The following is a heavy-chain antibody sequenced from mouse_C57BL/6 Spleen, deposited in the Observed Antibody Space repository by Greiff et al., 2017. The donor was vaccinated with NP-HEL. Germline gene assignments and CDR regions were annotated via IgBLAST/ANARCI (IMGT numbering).Heavy chain of an antibody. Sequence: QFHLPPPLALLVLPVASVPISFTASFSAFPRYCLNCLKPLPFTVLSWLGQIYPGDGDTTYNGKFKGKATLTADKSSSTAYMQLSSLTSEDSAVYFCARHGSSYYFDYWGQGTTLTVSS. D-gene: IGHD1-1*01. CDR2: IYPGDGDT. J-gene: IGHJ2*01. CDR3: ARHGSSYYFDY. V-gene: IGHV1-80*01. CDR1: FSAFPRYC.